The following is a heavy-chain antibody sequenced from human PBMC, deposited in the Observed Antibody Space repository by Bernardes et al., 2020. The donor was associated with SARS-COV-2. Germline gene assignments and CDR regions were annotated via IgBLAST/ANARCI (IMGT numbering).Heavy chain of an antibody. J-gene: IGHJ4*02. CDR2: IKQDGSEK. CDR1: GSTFSSYW. D-gene: IGHD5-18*01. V-gene: IGHV3-7*01. CDR3: AREGSDTAMVIRAYYFDY. Sequence: GGSLRLFCAASGSTFSSYWLSWVRQAPGKGLEWVANIKQDGSEKYYVDSVKGRFTISRDNAKNSLYLQMNSLRAEDTAVYYCAREGSDTAMVIRAYYFDYWGQGTLVTVSS.